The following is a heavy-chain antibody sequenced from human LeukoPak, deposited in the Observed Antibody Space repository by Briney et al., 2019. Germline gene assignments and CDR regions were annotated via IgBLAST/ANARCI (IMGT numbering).Heavy chain of an antibody. D-gene: IGHD3-10*01. J-gene: IGHJ4*02. CDR3: ARHGENSLHRFDY. Sequence: LETLSLTCTVSGGSISSYYWSWIRQPPGKGLEWIGYIYYSGSTSYNPSLKSRGTISVDTSKNQFSLKLRSVTAADTAVYYCARHGENSLHRFDYWGQGTLLTVSS. CDR1: GGSISSYY. CDR2: IYYSGST. V-gene: IGHV4-59*08.